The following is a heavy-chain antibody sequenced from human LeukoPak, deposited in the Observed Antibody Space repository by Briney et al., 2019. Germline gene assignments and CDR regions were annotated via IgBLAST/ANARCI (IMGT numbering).Heavy chain of an antibody. Sequence: SETLSLTCTVSGGSISSSSYYWGWIRQPPGKGLEWIGSIYYSGSTYYNPSLKSRVTISVDTSKNQFSLKLSSVTAADTAVYYCARMDTAMVIQYFDYWGRGTLVTVSS. D-gene: IGHD5-18*01. CDR3: ARMDTAMVIQYFDY. CDR1: GGSISSSSYY. J-gene: IGHJ4*02. CDR2: IYYSGST. V-gene: IGHV4-39*07.